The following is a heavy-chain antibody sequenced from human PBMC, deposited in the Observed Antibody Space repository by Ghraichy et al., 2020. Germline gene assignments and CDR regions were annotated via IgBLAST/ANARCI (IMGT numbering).Heavy chain of an antibody. CDR1: GFTFSSYA. CDR2: ISGSGGST. Sequence: GGSLRLSCAASGFTFSSYAMSWVRQAPGKGLEWVSAISGSGGSTYYADSVKGRFTISRDNSKNTLYLQMNSLRAEDTAVYYCAKGNSRDYYGSGSPPYWFDSWGQGTLVTVSS. CDR3: AKGNSRDYYGSGSPPYWFDS. J-gene: IGHJ5*01. V-gene: IGHV3-23*01. D-gene: IGHD3-10*01.